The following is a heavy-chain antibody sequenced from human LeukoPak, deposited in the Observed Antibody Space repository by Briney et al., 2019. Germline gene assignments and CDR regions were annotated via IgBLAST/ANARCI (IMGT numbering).Heavy chain of an antibody. J-gene: IGHJ4*02. CDR2: ISSSSSYI. D-gene: IGHD4-17*01. CDR3: ARRGGYMTTGYYFDY. Sequence: PGGSLRLSCAASGFTFSSYSMNWVRQAPGKGLEWVSSISSSSSYIYYADSVKGRFTISRDNAKNSLYLQMNSLRAEDTAVYYCARRGGYMTTGYYFDYWGQGTLVTVSS. V-gene: IGHV3-21*01. CDR1: GFTFSSYS.